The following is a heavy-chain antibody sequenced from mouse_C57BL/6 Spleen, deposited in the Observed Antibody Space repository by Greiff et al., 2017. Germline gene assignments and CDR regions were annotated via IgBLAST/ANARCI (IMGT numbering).Heavy chain of an antibody. Sequence: QSCKASGYTFTSYWMHWVKQRPGQGLEWIGEIDPSDSYTNYNQKFKGKSTLTVDKSSSTAYMQLSSLTSEDSAVYYCARSEVTTSRKFDYWGQGTTLTVSS. V-gene: IGHV1-69*01. D-gene: IGHD2-2*01. CDR2: IDPSDSYT. CDR1: GYTFTSYW. CDR3: ARSEVTTSRKFDY. J-gene: IGHJ2*01.